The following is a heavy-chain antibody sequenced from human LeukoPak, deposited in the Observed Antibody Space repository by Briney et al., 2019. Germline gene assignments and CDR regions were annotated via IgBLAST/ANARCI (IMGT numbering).Heavy chain of an antibody. CDR3: ATYSGPDKWDASDM. CDR1: GFTFSSYA. V-gene: IGHV3-7*01. D-gene: IGHD1-26*01. Sequence: GGSLRLSCAASGFTFSSYAMTWVRQAPGRGREGVATIRVDGSTEYPVDSMKDRFTISRDNAKPSLHLQMNSLRAEDTAVYYCATYSGPDKWDASDMWGQGTLVTVSS. J-gene: IGHJ3*02. CDR2: IRVDGSTE.